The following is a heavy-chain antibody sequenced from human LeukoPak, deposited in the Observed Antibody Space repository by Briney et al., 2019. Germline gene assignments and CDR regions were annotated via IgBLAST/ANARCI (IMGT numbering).Heavy chain of an antibody. J-gene: IGHJ4*02. CDR3: ARALVGANNWIDY. CDR1: GCTFTSYD. Sequence: ASVTVSFKASGCTFTSYDINWVRQATGQGLEWMGWMNPNSGNTGYVQKFQGRVTMTRNTSISTAYMELSSLRSEDTAVYYCARALVGANNWIDYWGQGTLVTVSS. D-gene: IGHD1-26*01. CDR2: MNPNSGNT. V-gene: IGHV1-8*01.